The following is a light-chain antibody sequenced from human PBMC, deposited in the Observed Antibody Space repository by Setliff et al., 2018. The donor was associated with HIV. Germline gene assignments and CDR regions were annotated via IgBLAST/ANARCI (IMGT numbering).Light chain of an antibody. Sequence: QSALTQPRSVSGSPGQSVTISCTGTSSDVGTYNLVSWYQQYPGKAPKLMIYEVSKRPSGISNRFSGSKSGNMASLTISGLQTEDEADYYCCSHAGSSTYVFGSGTKVTVL. CDR3: CSHAGSSTYV. CDR1: SSDVGTYNL. CDR2: EVS. J-gene: IGLJ1*01. V-gene: IGLV2-23*02.